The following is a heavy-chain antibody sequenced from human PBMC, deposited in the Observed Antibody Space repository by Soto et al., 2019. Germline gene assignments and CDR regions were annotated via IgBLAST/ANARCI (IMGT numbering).Heavy chain of an antibody. D-gene: IGHD6-19*01. CDR3: ARGGVGSSGWYWGYYFDY. CDR2: IYSGGST. V-gene: IGHV3-53*04. J-gene: IGHJ4*02. Sequence: EVQLVESGGGLVQPGGSLRLSCAASGFTVSSNYMSWVRQAPGKGLEWVSVIYSGGSTYYADSVKGRFTISRHNSKNTLYLQMNRLRAEDTAVYYCARGGVGSSGWYWGYYFDYWGQGTLVTVSS. CDR1: GFTVSSNY.